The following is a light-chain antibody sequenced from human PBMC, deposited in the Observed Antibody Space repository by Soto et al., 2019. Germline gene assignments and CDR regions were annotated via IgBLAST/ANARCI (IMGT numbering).Light chain of an antibody. CDR1: QSVSYN. Sequence: EIGXTQSPATRSGSRGERGTLSCSASQSVSYNFAWYQQNPGPAPRLVIYGTYTRATGIPARFSGSGSGTEFTLTISSLQSEDFALYYCQQYNNWPRTFGQGTKVDI. J-gene: IGKJ1*01. V-gene: IGKV3-15*01. CDR2: GTY. CDR3: QQYNNWPRT.